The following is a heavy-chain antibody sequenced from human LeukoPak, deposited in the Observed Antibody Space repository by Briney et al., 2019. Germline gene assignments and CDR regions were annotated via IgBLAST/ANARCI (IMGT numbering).Heavy chain of an antibody. CDR3: AKDAQRGFDYSNSLDN. D-gene: IGHD4-11*01. V-gene: IGHV3-53*01. J-gene: IGHJ4*02. CDR2: LYTDDNT. CDR1: GVTVSSNY. Sequence: PGGSLRLSCTASGVTVSSNYMNWVRQAPGKGLEWVSILYTDDNTNYADSVKGRFTISRDTSKNTLYLQMNSLRAEDTAVYYCAKDAQRGFDYSNSLDNWGQGTLVTVST.